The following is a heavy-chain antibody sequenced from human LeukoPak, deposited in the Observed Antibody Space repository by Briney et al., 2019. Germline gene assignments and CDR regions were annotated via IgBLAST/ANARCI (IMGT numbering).Heavy chain of an antibody. CDR2: ISSTGGTI. V-gene: IGHV3-11*04. CDR1: GFTFSDYY. CDR3: ARGYSRAAFDI. Sequence: PGGSLRLSCAASGFTFSDYYMNWVRQAPGKGLEWVSFISSTGGTIYYADSLKGRFTVSRDNGKNSLLLQMNSLRAEDTALYYCARGYSRAAFDIWGQGTVVAVSS. D-gene: IGHD2-15*01. J-gene: IGHJ3*02.